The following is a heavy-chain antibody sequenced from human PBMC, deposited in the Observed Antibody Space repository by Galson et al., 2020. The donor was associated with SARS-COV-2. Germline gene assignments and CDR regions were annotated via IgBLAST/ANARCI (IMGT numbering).Heavy chain of an antibody. CDR1: GFVFNNYG. CDR2: TSGSGSTT. V-gene: IGHV3-23*01. D-gene: IGHD4-4*01. Sequence: GGSLRLSCAASGFVFNNYGMNWVRQGPGKGLEWVSGTSGSGSTTNYADSVKGRFTISRDNSKNTLYLEMNSLKTEDTGVYYCAGLGVTIYWGQGTLVTVSS. CDR3: AGLGVTIY. J-gene: IGHJ4*02.